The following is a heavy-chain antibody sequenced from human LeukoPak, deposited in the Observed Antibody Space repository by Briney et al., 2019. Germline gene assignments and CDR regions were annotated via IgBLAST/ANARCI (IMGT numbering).Heavy chain of an antibody. D-gene: IGHD6-13*01. Sequence: GGSLRLSCAASGFTFSSYGMHWVRQAPGKGLEWVAFIRYDGNNKNYADSVKGRFTISRDNSKNTLYLQMNSLRAEDTAVYYCTTASSWYLYYFDYWGQGTLVTVSS. CDR1: GFTFSSYG. CDR2: IRYDGNNK. CDR3: TTASSWYLYYFDY. V-gene: IGHV3-30*02. J-gene: IGHJ4*02.